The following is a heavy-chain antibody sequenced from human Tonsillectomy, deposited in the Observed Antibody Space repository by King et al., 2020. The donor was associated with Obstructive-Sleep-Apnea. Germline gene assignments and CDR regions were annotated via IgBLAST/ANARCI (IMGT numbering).Heavy chain of an antibody. V-gene: IGHV3-7*01. CDR2: IKQDGSEK. J-gene: IGHJ4*02. CDR3: AREGVAVAGKGRFDY. CDR1: GFTFSSYW. D-gene: IGHD6-19*01. Sequence: VQLVESGGGLVQPGGSLRLSCAASGFTFSSYWMSWVRQAPGKGLEWVANIKQDGSEKYYVDSVKGRFTISRDNAKNSLYLQMNSLRAEDTAVYYCAREGVAVAGKGRFDYWGQGTLVTVSS.